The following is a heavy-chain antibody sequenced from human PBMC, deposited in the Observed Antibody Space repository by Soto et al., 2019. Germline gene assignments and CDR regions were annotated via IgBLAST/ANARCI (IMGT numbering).Heavy chain of an antibody. D-gene: IGHD4-4*01. V-gene: IGHV4-39*01. CDR3: ARTTGRHLDF. Sequence: SETLSLTCTVSYGSISVSNVFWGWVRQPPGKGLEWIGNIDYSGTAYFNPSLGTRVTFPVDTSKNQFSLTLYSVIAADTAVYYCARTTGRHLDFWGQGILVTVSS. CDR1: YGSISVSNVF. CDR2: IDYSGTA. J-gene: IGHJ4*02.